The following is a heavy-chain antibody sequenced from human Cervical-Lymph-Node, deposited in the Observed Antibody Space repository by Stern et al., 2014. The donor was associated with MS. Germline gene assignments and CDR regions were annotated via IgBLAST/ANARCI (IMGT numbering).Heavy chain of an antibody. CDR3: AREDYTQDFDY. CDR2: ITSGSSDI. Sequence: EEQLVESGGGLVQPGGSLRLSCAASGFTFKEYSMNWVRQAPGKGLEWVSSITSGSSDIHYADSVKGRFPISRDNVKNSLYLQMNSLRAEDTALYYCAREDYTQDFDYWGRGTLVTVSS. J-gene: IGHJ4*02. CDR1: GFTFKEYS. D-gene: IGHD4-11*01. V-gene: IGHV3-21*02.